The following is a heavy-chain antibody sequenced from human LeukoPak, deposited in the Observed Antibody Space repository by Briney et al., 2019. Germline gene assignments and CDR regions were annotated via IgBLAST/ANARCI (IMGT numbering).Heavy chain of an antibody. Sequence: GGSLRLSCAASGLTFSSYALSWVRQAPGKGLDWVSGISSSGGSTYYGDSVKGRLTISRDNSKNTLYLQMNSLRAEDTAVYYCAKSSGIAVAGNRYYGMDVWGQGTTVTVSS. CDR3: AKSSGIAVAGNRYYGMDV. CDR1: GLTFSSYA. J-gene: IGHJ6*02. V-gene: IGHV3-23*01. CDR2: ISSSGGST. D-gene: IGHD6-19*01.